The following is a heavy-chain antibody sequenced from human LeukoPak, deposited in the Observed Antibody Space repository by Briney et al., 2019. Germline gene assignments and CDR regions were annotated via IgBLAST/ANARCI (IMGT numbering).Heavy chain of an antibody. CDR3: ARDKVGGSNDF. Sequence: GGSLRLSCEVYGFTFKSHRMSWVRQAPGKGLEWVANIMEDGSVKNYVDSVKGRFTISRDNLKNSLYLYMSSLRVDDTAVYYCARDKVGGSNDFWGQGTLVTVSS. V-gene: IGHV3-7*01. J-gene: IGHJ4*02. CDR1: GFTFKSHR. D-gene: IGHD2-15*01. CDR2: IMEDGSVK.